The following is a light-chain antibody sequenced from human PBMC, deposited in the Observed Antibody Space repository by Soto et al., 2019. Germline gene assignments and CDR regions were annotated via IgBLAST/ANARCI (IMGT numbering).Light chain of an antibody. V-gene: IGKV3-15*01. CDR1: QGVGST. CDR2: DAY. CDR3: QHYKTWPLA. Sequence: EIIMTQSPATLSVSPGERVTLSCRASQGVGSTLAWYRQQPGQAPRLLIYDAYINASGVPARFSGSGSGTEFTLTSSGLQSEDFAVYFWQHYKTWPLAFGGGTKVEIK. J-gene: IGKJ4*01.